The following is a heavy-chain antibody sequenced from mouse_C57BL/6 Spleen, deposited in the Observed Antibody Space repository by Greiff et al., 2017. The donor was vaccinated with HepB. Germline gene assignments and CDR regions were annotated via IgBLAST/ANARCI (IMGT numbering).Heavy chain of an antibody. Sequence: VQLQQSGPELVKPGASVKISCKASGYTFTDYYMNWVKQSHGKSLEWIGDINPNNGGTSYNQKFKGKATLTVDKSSSTAYMELRSLTSEDSAVYYCARSRNYYGSSLFDYWGQGTTLTVSS. CDR3: ARSRNYYGSSLFDY. D-gene: IGHD1-1*01. V-gene: IGHV1-26*01. CDR2: INPNNGGT. CDR1: GYTFTDYY. J-gene: IGHJ2*01.